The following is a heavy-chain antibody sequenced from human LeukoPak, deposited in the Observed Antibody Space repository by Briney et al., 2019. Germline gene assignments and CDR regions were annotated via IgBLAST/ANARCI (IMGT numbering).Heavy chain of an antibody. J-gene: IGHJ5*02. CDR1: GYSFTSYW. CDR2: IYPGDSDT. Sequence: GESLKISCKGSGYSFTSYWIGWVRQMPGKGLEWMGIIYPGDSDTRYSPSLQGQVTISADKSISTAYLQWSSLKASDTAMYYCARLHDYDFWSGYYQGWFDPWGQGTLVTVSS. V-gene: IGHV5-51*01. D-gene: IGHD3-3*01. CDR3: ARLHDYDFWSGYYQGWFDP.